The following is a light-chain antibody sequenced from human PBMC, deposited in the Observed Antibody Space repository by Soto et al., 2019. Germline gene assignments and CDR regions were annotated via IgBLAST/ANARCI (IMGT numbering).Light chain of an antibody. V-gene: IGKV3-20*01. CDR1: QSVSSSY. CDR2: GAS. Sequence: EIVLTQSPGTLSLSPGERATLSCRASQSVSSSYLAWYQQKPGHAPRLLIYGASSRATGIPDRFSGSGSGTDFTLTISRLEPEDFAVYYCQQYDSSPVTFGPGTKVDIK. CDR3: QQYDSSPVT. J-gene: IGKJ3*01.